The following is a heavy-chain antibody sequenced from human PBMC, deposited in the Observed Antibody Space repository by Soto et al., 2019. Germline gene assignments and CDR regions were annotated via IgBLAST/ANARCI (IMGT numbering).Heavy chain of an antibody. CDR3: ARELAIQNPGDYFDY. J-gene: IGHJ4*02. V-gene: IGHV4-30-4*01. CDR1: GGSISSGDYY. D-gene: IGHD5-18*01. CDR2: IYYSGST. Sequence: PSETLSLTCTVSGGSISSGDYYWSWIRQPPGKGLEWIGYIYYSGSTYYNPSLKSRVTISVDTSKNQFSLKLSSVTAADTAVYYCARELAIQNPGDYFDYWGQGTLVTVSS.